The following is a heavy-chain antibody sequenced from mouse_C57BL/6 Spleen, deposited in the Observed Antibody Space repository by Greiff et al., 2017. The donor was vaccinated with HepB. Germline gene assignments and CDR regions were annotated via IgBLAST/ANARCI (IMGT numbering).Heavy chain of an antibody. CDR1: GYTFTSYW. D-gene: IGHD2-5*01. CDR3: ARDYYSNYWYFDV. V-gene: IGHV1-61*01. J-gene: IGHJ1*03. Sequence: VQLQQSGAELVRPGSSVKLSCKASGYTFTSYWMDWVKQRPGQGLEWIGNIYPSDSETHYNQKFKDKATLTVDKSSSTAYMQLSSLTSEDSAVYYCARDYYSNYWYFDVWGTGTTVTVSS. CDR2: IYPSDSET.